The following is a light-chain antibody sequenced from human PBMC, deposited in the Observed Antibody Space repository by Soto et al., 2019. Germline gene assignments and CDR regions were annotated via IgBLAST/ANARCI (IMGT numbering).Light chain of an antibody. Sequence: QSALTQPASVSGSPGQSITISCTGTSSDVGGYNYVSWYQQHPGKAPKLMIYDVSNRPSGVSNRFSGSKSGNTASLTISGLQAEDEADYYCSSYTSSSTPLYFFGTVTKLTVL. J-gene: IGLJ1*01. CDR3: SSYTSSSTPLYF. CDR2: DVS. CDR1: SSDVGGYNY. V-gene: IGLV2-14*01.